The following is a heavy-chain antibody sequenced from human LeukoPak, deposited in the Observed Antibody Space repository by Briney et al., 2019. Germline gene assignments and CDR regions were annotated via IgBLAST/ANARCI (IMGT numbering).Heavy chain of an antibody. V-gene: IGHV3-23*01. CDR2: ISGSGGST. D-gene: IGHD2-2*01. Sequence: GGSLRLSCAASGFTFSSYAMSWVRQAPGKGLEWVSAISGSGGSTYYADSVQGRFTISRDNSKNTLYLQMNSLRAEDTAVYYCAKDYQYCSSTSCYDWFDPWGQGTLVTVSS. CDR1: GFTFSSYA. J-gene: IGHJ5*02. CDR3: AKDYQYCSSTSCYDWFDP.